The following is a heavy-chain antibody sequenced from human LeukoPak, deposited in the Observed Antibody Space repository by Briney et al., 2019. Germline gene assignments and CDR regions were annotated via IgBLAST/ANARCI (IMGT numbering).Heavy chain of an antibody. CDR3: ARGAYGDSKSLFYYGMDV. V-gene: IGHV3-23*01. J-gene: IGHJ6*02. D-gene: IGHD4-17*01. Sequence: GGSLRLSCAASGFTFSSYAMSWVRQAPGKGLEWVSAISGSGGSTNYADSVKGRFSISRDNSKNTLYLQMNSLRAEDTAVYYCARGAYGDSKSLFYYGMDVWGQGTTVTVSS. CDR2: ISGSGGST. CDR1: GFTFSSYA.